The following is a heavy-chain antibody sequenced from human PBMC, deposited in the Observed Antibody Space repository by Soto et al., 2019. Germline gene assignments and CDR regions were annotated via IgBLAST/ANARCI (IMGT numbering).Heavy chain of an antibody. V-gene: IGHV1-18*04. D-gene: IGHD2-21*01. CDR1: HYTFTTYT. J-gene: IGHJ4*02. CDR2: IGPNSGNT. Sequence: ASVKVSCKASHYTFTTYTITWVRQAPGQGLEWVGWIGPNSGNTNFAQKFQGRLSLTIDTSTGTAHMELSSLRYDDTAVYYCARGLMWRDLDYWGQGTPVTVSS. CDR3: ARGLMWRDLDY.